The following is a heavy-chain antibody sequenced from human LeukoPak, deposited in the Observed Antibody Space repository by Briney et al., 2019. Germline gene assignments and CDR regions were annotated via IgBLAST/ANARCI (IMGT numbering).Heavy chain of an antibody. V-gene: IGHV3-30*18. CDR2: ISYDGSNK. J-gene: IGHJ6*02. CDR3: AKDIDATQYYYYGMDV. Sequence: GGSLRLSCAASGFTFSSYGMHWVRQAPGKGLEWVAVISYDGSNKYYADSVKGRFTISRDNSKNTLYLQMNSLRAEDTAVYYCAKDIDATQYYYYGMDVWGQGTTVTVSS. CDR1: GFTFSSYG. D-gene: IGHD1-26*01.